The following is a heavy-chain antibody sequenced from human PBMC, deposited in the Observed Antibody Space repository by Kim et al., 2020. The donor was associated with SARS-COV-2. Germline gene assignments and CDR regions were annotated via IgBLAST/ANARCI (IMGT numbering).Heavy chain of an antibody. D-gene: IGHD4-17*01. V-gene: IGHV3-23*01. CDR3: AKGYRVGKTWTLRSGIIDY. CDR1: GFTFSSYA. CDR2: ISGSGGST. J-gene: IGHJ4*02. Sequence: GGSLRLSCAASGFTFSSYAMSWVRQAPGKGLEWVSAISGSGGSTYYADSVKGRFTISRDNSKNTLYLQMNSLRAEDTAVYYCAKGYRVGKTWTLRSGIIDYWGQGTLVTVSS.